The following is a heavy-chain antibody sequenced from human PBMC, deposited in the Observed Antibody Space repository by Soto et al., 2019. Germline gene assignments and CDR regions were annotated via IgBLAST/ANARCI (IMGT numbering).Heavy chain of an antibody. CDR2: IYPDDSDT. V-gene: IGHV5-51*01. D-gene: IGHD3-22*01. J-gene: IGHJ3*02. CDR1: GYSFTNYW. Sequence: PGESLKISCQRSGYSFTNYWVGWVRQMPGKGLEWMGIIYPDDSDTTYSPPFQGQVTISADNSINTVYLQWSSLKASDTAMYYCARQIDSSGYYWAIWGQGTMVTVSS. CDR3: ARQIDSSGYYWAI.